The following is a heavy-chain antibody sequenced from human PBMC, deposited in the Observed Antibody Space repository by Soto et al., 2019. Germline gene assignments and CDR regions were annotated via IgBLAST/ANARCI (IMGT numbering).Heavy chain of an antibody. V-gene: IGHV3-30*02. J-gene: IGHJ4*02. CDR2: IDNDGSNK. CDR1: GFTFSGYW. CDR3: AKDPGDYGDPPGY. D-gene: IGHD4-17*01. Sequence: GGSLRLSCAASGFTFSGYWMYWVRQAPGKGLVTVSHIDNDGSNKYYADSVKGRFTISRDNSKNTLYLQMNSLRAEDTAVYYCAKDPGDYGDPPGYWGQGTLVTVSS.